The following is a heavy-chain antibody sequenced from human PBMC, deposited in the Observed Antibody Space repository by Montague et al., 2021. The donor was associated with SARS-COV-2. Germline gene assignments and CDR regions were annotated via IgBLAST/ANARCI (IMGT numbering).Heavy chain of an antibody. V-gene: IGHV4-39*01. D-gene: IGHD6-19*01. Sequence: SETLSLTCTVSSGSIRSSNYYWCWIRQPPGKGLEWIGSIYYTGRTFYNPSLRSRLAISIDTSNNQFSLRLSSVTAADTAVYYCARRNGGLAVGGIWFDPWGQGRLVTVSS. CDR2: IYYTGRT. CDR3: ARRNGGLAVGGIWFDP. J-gene: IGHJ5*02. CDR1: SGSIRSSNYY.